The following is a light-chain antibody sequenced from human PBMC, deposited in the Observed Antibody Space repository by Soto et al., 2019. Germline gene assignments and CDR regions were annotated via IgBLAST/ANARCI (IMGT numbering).Light chain of an antibody. V-gene: IGLV1-44*01. CDR3: AAWDDTLNGYV. CDR2: SHT. Sequence: QSVLTQSPSASGTPGQRVTISCSGGSSNIGSNPVSWYQRLPGTAPKLLIYSHTQRPSGVPDRFSGSKSGTSASLAISGLQSEDEADYYCAAWDDTLNGYVFGTGTKVTVL. CDR1: SSNIGSNP. J-gene: IGLJ1*01.